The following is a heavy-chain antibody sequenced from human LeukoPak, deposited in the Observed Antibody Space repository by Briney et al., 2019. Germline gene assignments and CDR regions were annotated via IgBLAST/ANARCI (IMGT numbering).Heavy chain of an antibody. D-gene: IGHD6-6*01. CDR3: ARAGGLAARELYFQH. J-gene: IGHJ1*01. V-gene: IGHV3-7*01. Sequence: SWVRQAPGKGLEWVANIKQDGSEKYYVDSVKGRFTISRDNAKNPLYLQMNSLRAEDTAVYYCARAGGLAARELYFQHWGQGTLVTVSS. CDR2: IKQDGSEK.